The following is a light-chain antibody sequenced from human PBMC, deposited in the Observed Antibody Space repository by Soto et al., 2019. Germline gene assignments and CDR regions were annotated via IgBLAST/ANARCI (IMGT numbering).Light chain of an antibody. CDR1: QGISSW. CDR2: DVS. V-gene: IGKV1-5*01. CDR3: QQYNNFWT. J-gene: IGKJ1*01. Sequence: DIQMTQTPSSLSRSIGDTVNITCRASQGISSWLAWYQQKPGRAPKLLIYDVSSLESGVPSRFSGSGSGTEFTLTISSLQPDDFATYYCQQYNNFWTFGQGTKVDI.